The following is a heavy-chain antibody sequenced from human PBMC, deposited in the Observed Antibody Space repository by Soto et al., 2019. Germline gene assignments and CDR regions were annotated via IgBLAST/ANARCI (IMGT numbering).Heavy chain of an antibody. V-gene: IGHV4-39*01. D-gene: IGHD3-22*01. J-gene: IGHJ3*02. CDR2: IYYSGST. CDR1: GGSISSSSYY. CDR3: ARQKAPYYYDRSGYDRGSAFDI. Sequence: PXGTLTLTCTVSGGSISSSSYYWGWIRQPPGKGLEWIGSIYYSGSTYYNPSLKSRVTISVDTSKNQFSLKLSSVTAADTAVYYCARQKAPYYYDRSGYDRGSAFDIWGQGTMVTVSS.